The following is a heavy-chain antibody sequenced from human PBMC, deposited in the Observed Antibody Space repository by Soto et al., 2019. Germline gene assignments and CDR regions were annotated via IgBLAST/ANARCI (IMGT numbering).Heavy chain of an antibody. D-gene: IGHD5-12*01. CDR3: ARAYRYAEGYYFDY. CDR1: GGSISSGDYY. J-gene: IGHJ4*02. Sequence: SETLSLTCTVSGGSISSGDYYWSWIRQPPGKGLEWIGYIYYSGSTYYNPSLKSRVTISVDTSKNQFSLKLSSVTAADTAVYYCARAYRYAEGYYFDYWGQGTLVTVSS. CDR2: IYYSGST. V-gene: IGHV4-30-4*01.